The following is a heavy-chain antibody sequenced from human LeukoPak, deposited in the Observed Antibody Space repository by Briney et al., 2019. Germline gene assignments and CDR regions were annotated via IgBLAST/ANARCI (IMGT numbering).Heavy chain of an antibody. J-gene: IGHJ4*02. D-gene: IGHD1-26*01. Sequence: GGSLRLSCAASGFTFSSYSMNWVRQAPGKGLEWVSYISSSSSTIYYADSVKGRFTISRDNAKNSLYLQMNSLRAEDTAVYYCTTEASGTNVGGDYWGQGTLVTVSS. V-gene: IGHV3-48*01. CDR2: ISSSSSTI. CDR3: TTEASGTNVGGDY. CDR1: GFTFSSYS.